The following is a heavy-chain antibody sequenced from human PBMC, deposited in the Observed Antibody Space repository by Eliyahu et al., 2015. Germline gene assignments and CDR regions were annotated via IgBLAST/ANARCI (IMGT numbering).Heavy chain of an antibody. CDR3: VRGEGSYGNFDL. CDR1: GFTLGSYW. V-gene: IGHV3-74*01. J-gene: IGHJ2*01. CDR2: MKFDGSGI. D-gene: IGHD5-18*01. Sequence: EVQLVESGGGQAQPGGSLRLSCEASGFTLGSYWMHWVRQAPGKGLGXVSRMKFDGSGIGYADSVKGRLTISRDNAKNTLYLQMNSLRAEDTAVYYCVRGEGSYGNFDLWGRGTLVTVSS.